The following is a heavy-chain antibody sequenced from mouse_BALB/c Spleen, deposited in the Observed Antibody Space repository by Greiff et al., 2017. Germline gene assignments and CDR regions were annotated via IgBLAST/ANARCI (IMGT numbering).Heavy chain of an antibody. D-gene: IGHD1-2*01. V-gene: IGHV1S29*02. CDR3: TRGFDYYGYYAMDY. J-gene: IGHJ4*01. Sequence: VQLQQSGPELVKPGASVKISCKASGYTFTDYNMHWVKQSHGKSLEWIGYIYPYNGGTGYNQKFKSKATLTVDNSSSTAYMELRSLTSEDSAVYYCTRGFDYYGYYAMDYWGQGTSVTVSS. CDR1: GYTFTDYN. CDR2: IYPYNGGT.